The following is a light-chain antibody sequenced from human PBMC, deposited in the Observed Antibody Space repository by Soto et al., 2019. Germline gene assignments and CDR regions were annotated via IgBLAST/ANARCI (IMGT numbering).Light chain of an antibody. J-gene: IGKJ4*01. CDR1: QSVGIH. V-gene: IGKV3-11*01. Sequence: EVVLTQSPGTLSLSPGERATLSCRASQSVGIHLAWYQQKPGRAPRLLIYEASNRATGIPARFSGSGSGTDFVLTISSLELEDFAVYYCQQRYNWPPLTFGGGTEVEIK. CDR3: QQRYNWPPLT. CDR2: EAS.